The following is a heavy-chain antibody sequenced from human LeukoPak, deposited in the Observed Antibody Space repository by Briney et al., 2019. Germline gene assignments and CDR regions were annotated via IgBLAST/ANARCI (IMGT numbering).Heavy chain of an antibody. V-gene: IGHV1-69*01. CDR3: ARGPRKSTIRSPYFDY. Sequence: SVKVSCKASGGTFSSYAISWVRQAPGQGLEWMGGIIPIFGTANYAQKFQGRVTITADESTSTAYMELSSLRSEDTAVYYCARGPRKSTIRSPYFDYWGQGTLVTVSS. J-gene: IGHJ4*02. D-gene: IGHD5/OR15-5a*01. CDR1: GGTFSSYA. CDR2: IIPIFGTA.